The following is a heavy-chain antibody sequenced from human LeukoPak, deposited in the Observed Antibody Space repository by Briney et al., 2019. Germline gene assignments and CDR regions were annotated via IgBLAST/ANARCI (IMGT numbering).Heavy chain of an antibody. CDR3: ARARAVAIQSIYYMDV. CDR2: INPSGGST. V-gene: IGHV1-46*01. CDR1: GYTFTSYY. Sequence: ASVKVSCKASGYTFTSYYMHWLRQAPGQGLEWMGIINPSGGSTSYAQKFQGRVTMTRDTSTSTVYMELSSLRSEDTAVYYCARARAVAIQSIYYMDVWGKGTTVTVSS. D-gene: IGHD6-19*01. J-gene: IGHJ6*03.